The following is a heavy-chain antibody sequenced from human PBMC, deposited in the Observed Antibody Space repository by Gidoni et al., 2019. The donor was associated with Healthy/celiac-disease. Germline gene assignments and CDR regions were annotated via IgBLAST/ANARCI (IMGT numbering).Heavy chain of an antibody. J-gene: IGHJ6*02. V-gene: IGHV4-39*01. CDR1: GGSISSSSYY. Sequence: QLQLQESGPGLVKPSETLSLTCTVSGGSISSSSYYWGWIRQPPGKGLEWIGSIYYSGSTYYNPSLKSRVTISVDTSKNQFSLKLSSVTAADTAVYYCASRLRVTTNYYYGMDVWGQGTTVTVSS. CDR3: ASRLRVTTNYYYGMDV. D-gene: IGHD4-4*01. CDR2: IYYSGST.